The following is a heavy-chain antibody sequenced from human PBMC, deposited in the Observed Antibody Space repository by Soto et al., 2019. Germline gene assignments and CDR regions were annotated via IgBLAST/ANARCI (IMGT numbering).Heavy chain of an antibody. Sequence: PSETLSLTCTVSGGSISSGGYYWGWIRQHPGKGLEWIGYIYYSGSTYYNPSLKSRLTISIDTSKNQFSLKLSSVTAADTAVYYCAREQHCSSTRCSWFDPWGQGTLVTVSS. CDR3: AREQHCSSTRCSWFDP. CDR2: IYYSGST. V-gene: IGHV4-31*03. D-gene: IGHD2-2*01. J-gene: IGHJ5*02. CDR1: GGSISSGGYY.